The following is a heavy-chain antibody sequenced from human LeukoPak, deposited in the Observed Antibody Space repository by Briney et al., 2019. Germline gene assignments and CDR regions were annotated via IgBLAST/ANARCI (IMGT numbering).Heavy chain of an antibody. Sequence: GGSLRLSCAASGFTFDDYGMSWVRQAPGKGLEWVSGINWNGGSTGYADSVKGRFTISRDNSKNTLYLQMNSLRAEDTAVYYCARQPYDEVSWFDPWGQGTLVTVSS. V-gene: IGHV3-20*04. CDR3: ARQPYDEVSWFDP. CDR2: INWNGGST. J-gene: IGHJ5*02. D-gene: IGHD3-3*01. CDR1: GFTFDDYG.